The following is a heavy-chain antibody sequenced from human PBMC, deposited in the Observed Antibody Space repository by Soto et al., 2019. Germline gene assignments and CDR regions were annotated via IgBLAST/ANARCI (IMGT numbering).Heavy chain of an antibody. V-gene: IGHV3-30*18. CDR2: ISYDGSNK. D-gene: IGHD3-3*01. CDR1: GFTFSSYG. J-gene: IGHJ6*02. Sequence: QVQLVESGGGVVQPGRSLRLSCAASGFTFSSYGMHWVRQAPGKGLEWVAVISYDGSNKYYADSVKGRFTISRDNSKKTLYLQMNSLRAEDTAVYYCAKEGTYYDFWSGYTNRPYYYYYGMDVWGQGTTVTVSS. CDR3: AKEGTYYDFWSGYTNRPYYYYYGMDV.